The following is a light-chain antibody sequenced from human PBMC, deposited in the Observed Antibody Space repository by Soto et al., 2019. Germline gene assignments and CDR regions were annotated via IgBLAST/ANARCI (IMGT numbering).Light chain of an antibody. CDR2: STN. CDR1: SGSVSTSYY. J-gene: IGLJ2*01. V-gene: IGLV8-61*01. CDR3: VLYMGSGSVV. Sequence: QTVVTQEPSFSVSPGGTVTLTCGLSSGSVSTSYYPSWYQQTPGQAPRTLIYSTNTRSSGVPDRFAGSILGNKAALTITGAKADDESDEYCVLYMGSGSVVFGGGTKVTVL.